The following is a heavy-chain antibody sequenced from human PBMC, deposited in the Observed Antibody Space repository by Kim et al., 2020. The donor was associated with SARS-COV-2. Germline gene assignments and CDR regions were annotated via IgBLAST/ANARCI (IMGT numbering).Heavy chain of an antibody. Sequence: GGSLRLSCAASGFTFSSYAMHWVRQAPGKGLEWVAVISYDGSNKYYADSVKGRFTISRDNSKNTLYLQMNSLRAEDTAVYYCARDGSYYDFWSGYSNFWG. D-gene: IGHD3-3*01. V-gene: IGHV3-30*04. J-gene: IGHJ2*01. CDR1: GFTFSSYA. CDR2: ISYDGSNK. CDR3: ARDGSYYDFWSGYSNF.